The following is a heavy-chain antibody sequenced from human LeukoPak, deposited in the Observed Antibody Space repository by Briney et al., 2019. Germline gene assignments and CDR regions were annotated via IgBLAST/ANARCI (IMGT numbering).Heavy chain of an antibody. Sequence: GGSLRLSCAASGFTFSSYSMNWVRQAPGEGLEWVARIKSKTDGGTIDYAASVKGRFTISRDDSKNTVYLQMNSLTSEDTAVYYCGLGSGRSDFDYWGQGTLVTVSS. CDR2: IKSKTDGGTI. CDR1: GFTFSSYS. V-gene: IGHV3-15*01. CDR3: GLGSGRSDFDY. J-gene: IGHJ4*02. D-gene: IGHD3-10*01.